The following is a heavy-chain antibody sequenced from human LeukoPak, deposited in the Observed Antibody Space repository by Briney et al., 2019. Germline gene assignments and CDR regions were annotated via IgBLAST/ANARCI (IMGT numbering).Heavy chain of an antibody. D-gene: IGHD6-19*01. CDR2: FDPEDGET. V-gene: IGHV1-24*01. CDR3: ATVRSYSSGWYRFFDY. Sequence: ASVKVSCKVSGYTLTELSMHWVRQAPGKGPEWMGGFDPEDGETIYAQKFQGRVTMTEDTSTDTAYMELSSLRSEDTAVYYCATVRSYSSGWYRFFDYWGQGTLVTVSS. J-gene: IGHJ4*02. CDR1: GYTLTELS.